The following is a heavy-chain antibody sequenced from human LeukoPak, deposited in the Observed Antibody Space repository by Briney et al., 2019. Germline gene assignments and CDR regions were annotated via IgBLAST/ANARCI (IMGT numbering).Heavy chain of an antibody. CDR3: ARDLYFDY. CDR2: IDPKSGGT. Sequence: ASVKVSCKASVYTFTDYYIHWVRQARGQGLEWMGGIDPKSGGTKYAQKFQGRVTMTRDTSISTAYMEMSRLRSDDTAVYYCARDLYFDYWGQGTLVTVSS. V-gene: IGHV1-2*02. CDR1: VYTFTDYY. J-gene: IGHJ4*02.